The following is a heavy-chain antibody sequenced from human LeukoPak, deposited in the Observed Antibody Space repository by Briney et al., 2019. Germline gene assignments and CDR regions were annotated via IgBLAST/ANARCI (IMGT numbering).Heavy chain of an antibody. CDR3: ARSKGPGAMGVEIDY. V-gene: IGHV1-69*13. CDR2: IIPIFGTA. D-gene: IGHD5-18*01. Sequence: ASVKVSCKASGYTFTSYGISWVRQAPGQGLEWLGGIIPIFGTANYAQKFQGRVTITADESTSTAYMELSSLRSEDTAVYYCARSKGPGAMGVEIDYWGQGTLVTVSS. J-gene: IGHJ4*02. CDR1: GYTFTSYG.